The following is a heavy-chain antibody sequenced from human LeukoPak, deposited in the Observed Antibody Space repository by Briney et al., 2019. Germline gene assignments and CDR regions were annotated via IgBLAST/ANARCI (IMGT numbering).Heavy chain of an antibody. CDR2: IIPIFGTA. CDR3: ARDGITFPRGFARWYFDL. V-gene: IGHV1-69*13. Sequence: ASVKVSCKASGGTFSSYAISWVRQAPGQGLEWMGGIIPIFGTANYAQKFQGRVTITADESTSTAYMELSSLRSEDTAVYYCARDGITFPRGFARWYFDLWGRGTLVTVSS. CDR1: GGTFSSYA. J-gene: IGHJ2*01. D-gene: IGHD3-16*01.